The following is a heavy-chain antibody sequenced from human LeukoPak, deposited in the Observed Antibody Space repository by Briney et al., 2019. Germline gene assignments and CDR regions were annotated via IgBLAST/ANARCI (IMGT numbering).Heavy chain of an antibody. D-gene: IGHD3-22*01. CDR1: GYTFTGYY. Sequence: RASVKVSCKASGYTFTGYYMHWVRQAPGQGLEWMGWINPNSGGTNYAQKFLGRVTMTRDTSISTAYMELSRLRSDDTAVYYCARSRGYYDSSGLYDYWGQGTLVTVSS. CDR2: INPNSGGT. CDR3: ARSRGYYDSSGLYDY. J-gene: IGHJ4*02. V-gene: IGHV1-2*02.